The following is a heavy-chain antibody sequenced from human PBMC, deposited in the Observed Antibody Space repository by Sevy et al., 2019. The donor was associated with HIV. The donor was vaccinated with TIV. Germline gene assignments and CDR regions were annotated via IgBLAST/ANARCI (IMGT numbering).Heavy chain of an antibody. D-gene: IGHD6-19*01. V-gene: IGHV4-39*01. Sequence: SETLSLTCSVSGGSISSSSYYWGWIRQPPGKGLEWIGSIYYSGSTYYNPSLKSRFTISVDTSKNQFSLKLSSVTAADTAVYYCARQRIAVAVNFDYWGQGTLVTVSS. CDR1: GGSISSSSYY. CDR2: IYYSGST. CDR3: ARQRIAVAVNFDY. J-gene: IGHJ4*02.